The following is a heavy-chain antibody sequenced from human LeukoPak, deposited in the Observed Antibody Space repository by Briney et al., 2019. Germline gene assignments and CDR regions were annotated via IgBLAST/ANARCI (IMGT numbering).Heavy chain of an antibody. CDR3: ARVGWYDFWSGYYFDY. J-gene: IGHJ4*02. V-gene: IGHV1-2*02. D-gene: IGHD3-3*01. CDR1: GYTFTSYD. Sequence: GASVKVSCKASGYTFTSYDINWVRQAPGQGLEWMGWINPNSGGTNYAQKFQGRVTMTRDTSISTAYMELSRLRSDDTAVYYCARVGWYDFWSGYYFDYWGQGTLVTVSS. CDR2: INPNSGGT.